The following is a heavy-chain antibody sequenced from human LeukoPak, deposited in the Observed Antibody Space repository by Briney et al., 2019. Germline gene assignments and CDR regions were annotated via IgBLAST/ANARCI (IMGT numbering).Heavy chain of an antibody. Sequence: ASVKVSCKASGYTFTSYGISWVRQAPGQGLEWMGWISAYNGNTNYAQKLQGRVTMTTDTSTSTAYMELRSLRSDDTAVYYCARDRRVSYYYYYMDVWGKGTTVTVSS. CDR1: GYTFTSYG. CDR3: ARDRRVSYYYYYMDV. CDR2: ISAYNGNT. J-gene: IGHJ6*03. V-gene: IGHV1-18*01.